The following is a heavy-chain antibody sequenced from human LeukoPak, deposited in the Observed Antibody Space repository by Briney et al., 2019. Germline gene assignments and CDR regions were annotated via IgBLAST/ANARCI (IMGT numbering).Heavy chain of an antibody. V-gene: IGHV1-69*05. CDR1: GGTFSSYA. Sequence: ASVKVSCKASGGTFSSYAISWVRQAPGQGLEWMGGIIPIFGTANYAQKFQGRVTITTDESTSTAYMELSSLRSEDTAVYYCASLSIAAYRGGDYFDYWGQGTLVTVSS. J-gene: IGHJ4*02. D-gene: IGHD6-6*01. CDR3: ASLSIAAYRGGDYFDY. CDR2: IIPIFGTA.